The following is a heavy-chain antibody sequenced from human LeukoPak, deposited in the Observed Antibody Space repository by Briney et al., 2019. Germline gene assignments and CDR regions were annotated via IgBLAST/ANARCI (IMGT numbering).Heavy chain of an antibody. CDR1: GYTFTSHG. D-gene: IGHD2/OR15-2a*01. Sequence: ASVKVSCKASGYTFTSHGISWVRQAPGQGLEWMGWMNPNSGNTGYAQKFQGRVTMTRNTSISTAYMELSSLRSEDTAVYYCARFQEFDAFDIWGQGTMVTVSS. J-gene: IGHJ3*02. CDR3: ARFQEFDAFDI. CDR2: MNPNSGNT. V-gene: IGHV1-8*02.